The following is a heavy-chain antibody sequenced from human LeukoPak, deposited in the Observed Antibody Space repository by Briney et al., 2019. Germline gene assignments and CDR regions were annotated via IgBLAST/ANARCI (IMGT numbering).Heavy chain of an antibody. D-gene: IGHD3-3*01. Sequence: GESLKISCKCPGYSFTTYWIGWVRQMPGKGLEWMGIIYPGDSDTRYSPSFQGQVTISVDKSISTAYLQWSSLKASDTAMYYCARSRITTGIHWFDPWGQGTLVTVSS. CDR3: ARSRITTGIHWFDP. J-gene: IGHJ5*02. CDR2: IYPGDSDT. CDR1: GYSFTTYW. V-gene: IGHV5-51*01.